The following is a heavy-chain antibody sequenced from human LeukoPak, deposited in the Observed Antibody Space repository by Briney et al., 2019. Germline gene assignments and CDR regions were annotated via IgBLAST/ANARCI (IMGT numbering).Heavy chain of an antibody. D-gene: IGHD6-13*01. CDR1: GFTVSSNY. J-gene: IGHJ4*02. V-gene: IGHV3-23*01. Sequence: GGSLRLSCAASGFTVSSNYMSWVRQAPGKGLEWVSEISGSGGSTYYADSVKGRFTISRDNSKNTLYLQMNSLRAEDTAVYYCAKDKVSSSWYYFDYWGQGTLVTVSS. CDR2: ISGSGGST. CDR3: AKDKVSSSWYYFDY.